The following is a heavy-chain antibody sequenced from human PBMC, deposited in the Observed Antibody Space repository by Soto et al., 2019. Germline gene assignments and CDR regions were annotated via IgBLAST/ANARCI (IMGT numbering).Heavy chain of an antibody. CDR1: GGSISGYY. CDR2: IYYSGST. Sequence: PSETLSLTCTVSGGSISGYYWSWIRQPPGKRLEWIGHIYYSGSTNYNPSLKSRVTISIDTSKNQFSLKLSSVTAADTAVYYCARPAYYYGSGISDYWGQGTLVTVSS. D-gene: IGHD3-10*01. J-gene: IGHJ4*02. CDR3: ARPAYYYGSGISDY. V-gene: IGHV4-59*08.